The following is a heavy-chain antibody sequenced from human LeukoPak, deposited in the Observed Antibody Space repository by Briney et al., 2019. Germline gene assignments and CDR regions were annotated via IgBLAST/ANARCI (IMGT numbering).Heavy chain of an antibody. J-gene: IGHJ4*02. V-gene: IGHV4-4*07. CDR3: ARDGSGY. D-gene: IGHD3-10*01. Sequence: SETLSLSCTVSGYSISSGYYWSWIRQPAGKGLEWIGRIYTSGSTNYNPSLKSRVTISVDTSKNQFSLKLSSVTAADTAVYYCARDGSGYWGQGTLVTVSS. CDR2: IYTSGST. CDR1: GYSISSGYY.